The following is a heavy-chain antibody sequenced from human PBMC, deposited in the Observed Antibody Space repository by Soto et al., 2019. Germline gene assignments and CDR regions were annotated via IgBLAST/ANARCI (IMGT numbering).Heavy chain of an antibody. CDR3: ARGWFGPDV. J-gene: IGHJ6*04. D-gene: IGHD3-10*01. CDR2: IDNAGTDS. CDR1: GFTLSGRS. Sequence: EVQLVESGGGLVQPGGSLRLSCAASGFTLSGRSMHWVRHAPGKGLVWVSGIDNAGTDSTYADSVKGRFTSSRDNAKNMLYLQMNSLGVEETAVYYCARGWFGPDVWGKGTTVTVSS. V-gene: IGHV3-74*01.